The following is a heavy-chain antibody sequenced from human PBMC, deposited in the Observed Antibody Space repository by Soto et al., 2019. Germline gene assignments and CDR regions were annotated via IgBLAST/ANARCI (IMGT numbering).Heavy chain of an antibody. Sequence: GASVKVSCKASGYIFNNYGITWVRQAPGQGLEWMGFITADNGDTKFAEKLQGRVSMTTDTSTNTAYMELRNLRSDDTALYCCARRTLGSAIGIGDYWGQGTLVTVSS. CDR2: ITADNGDT. CDR1: GYIFNNYG. D-gene: IGHD7-27*01. V-gene: IGHV1-18*01. CDR3: ARRTLGSAIGIGDY. J-gene: IGHJ4*02.